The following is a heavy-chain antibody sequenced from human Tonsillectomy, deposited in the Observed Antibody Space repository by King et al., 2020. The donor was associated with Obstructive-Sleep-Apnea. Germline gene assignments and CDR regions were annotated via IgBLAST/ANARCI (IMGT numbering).Heavy chain of an antibody. D-gene: IGHD3-3*01. Sequence: VQLVESGGGLVKPGGSLRLSCAVYGFTFRRYRMNCVSQAPGKGLGLVSYISYNGTFIFYSESLRGRFTIARDNAENSLYLQMNSLRDEDTAVYFCAREGSRFRDALDFWGQGTLVTVSA. CDR3: AREGSRFRDALDF. V-gene: IGHV3-21*05. J-gene: IGHJ3*01. CDR1: GFTFRRYR. CDR2: ISYNGTFI.